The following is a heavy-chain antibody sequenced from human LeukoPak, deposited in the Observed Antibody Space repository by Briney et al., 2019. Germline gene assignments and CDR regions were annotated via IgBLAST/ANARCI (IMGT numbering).Heavy chain of an antibody. CDR1: GGTFSSYA. J-gene: IGHJ3*02. V-gene: IGHV1-69*05. CDR3: ARRGLELPDDAFDI. Sequence: SVKVSCKASGGTFSSYAISWVRQAPGQGLEWMGGIIPIFGTANYAQKFQGRVTITTDESTSTAYMELSSLRSEDTAVYYCARRGLELPDDAFDIWGQGTMVTVSS. D-gene: IGHD1-7*01. CDR2: IIPIFGTA.